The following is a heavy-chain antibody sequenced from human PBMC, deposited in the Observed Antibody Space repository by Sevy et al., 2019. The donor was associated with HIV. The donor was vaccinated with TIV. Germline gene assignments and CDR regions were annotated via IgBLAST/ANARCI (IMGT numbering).Heavy chain of an antibody. CDR3: ARDGGYSIKWYPLY. V-gene: IGHV3-30-3*01. J-gene: IGHJ4*01. CDR1: GFAFGTHA. CDR2: ISYEGTET. D-gene: IGHD1-26*01. Sequence: GGSLRLSCAASGFAFGTHAMHWVRQAPGNGLEWVAVISYEGTETFYAASVEGRFTISRDNSKNMLSLQINSLKPEDTAVYYCARDGGYSIKWYPLYWGHGTLVTVSS.